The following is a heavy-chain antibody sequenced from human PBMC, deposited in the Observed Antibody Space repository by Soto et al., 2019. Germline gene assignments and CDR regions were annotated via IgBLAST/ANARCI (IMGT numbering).Heavy chain of an antibody. CDR1: GFTFSNYG. CDR2: VSYNGRKE. Sequence: PGGSLRLSCVASGFTFSNYGMHWVRQAPGKGLEWVAIVSYNGRKEYYADSVKGRFSISRDNSKNTLYLQMNSLRAEDTAVYYCAKDRERAARRYYYYGMDVWGQGTKVTVSS. CDR3: AKDRERAARRYYYYGMDV. D-gene: IGHD6-6*01. V-gene: IGHV3-30*18. J-gene: IGHJ6*02.